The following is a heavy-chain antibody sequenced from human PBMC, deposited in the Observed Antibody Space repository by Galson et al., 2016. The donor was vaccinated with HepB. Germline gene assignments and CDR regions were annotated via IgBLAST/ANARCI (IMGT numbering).Heavy chain of an antibody. D-gene: IGHD2-8*01. CDR3: ARGYTSGVPFW. V-gene: IGHV3-53*01. CDR2: MYSGGSK. CDR1: GFTFSSYP. Sequence: SLRLSCAASGFTFSSYPINWVRQAPGRGLEWVAIMYSGGSKQYAGSAKGRFTISRDTSSQTLFLEASDLRAEDTGIYYCARGYTSGVPFWWGQGTLVTVSS. J-gene: IGHJ4*02.